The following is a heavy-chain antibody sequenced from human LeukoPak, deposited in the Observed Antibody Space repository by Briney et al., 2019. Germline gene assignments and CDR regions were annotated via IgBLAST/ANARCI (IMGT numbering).Heavy chain of an antibody. V-gene: IGHV4-34*01. CDR2: INHSGST. Sequence: SETLSLTCAVYGGSFSGYYWSWIRQPPGKGLEWIGEINHSGSTNYNPSLKSRVTISVDTSKNQFSLKLSSLTAADTAVYYCARGYWGIYYYMDVWGKGTTVTVSS. J-gene: IGHJ6*03. CDR3: ARGYWGIYYYMDV. D-gene: IGHD2-21*01. CDR1: GGSFSGYY.